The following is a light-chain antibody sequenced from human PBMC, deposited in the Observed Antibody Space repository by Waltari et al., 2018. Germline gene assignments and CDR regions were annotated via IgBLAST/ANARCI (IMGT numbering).Light chain of an antibody. CDR2: ITD. Sequence: QSVPTPPPSASGPPGQRVSLSCSGSLSNIGRNTVTWYQQRPGTAPKLLIFITDQRPSGVPDRFSGSKSGTSASLAISGLQSEDEAEYHCAVWDDSLNGPLFGGGTKLTVL. V-gene: IGLV1-44*01. CDR1: LSNIGRNT. J-gene: IGLJ2*01. CDR3: AVWDDSLNGPL.